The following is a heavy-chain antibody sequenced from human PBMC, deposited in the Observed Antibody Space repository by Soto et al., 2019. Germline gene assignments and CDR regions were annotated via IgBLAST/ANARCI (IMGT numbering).Heavy chain of an antibody. J-gene: IGHJ5*01. CDR1: GGSINNYY. V-gene: IGHV4-59*01. CDR3: ARRTDTPNCLDS. Sequence: PSWTLALTCTVPGGSINNYYWTWIRQPPGKGLEWIGYVYHTGSTNYKPSLKGRVTISIDTSKNQFSLKLNAATAADTSVYYFARRTDTPNCLDSCGQGTLVTVSS. D-gene: IGHD1-1*01. CDR2: VYHTGST.